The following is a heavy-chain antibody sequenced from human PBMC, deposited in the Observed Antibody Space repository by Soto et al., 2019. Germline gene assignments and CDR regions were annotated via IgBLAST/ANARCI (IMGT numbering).Heavy chain of an antibody. CDR1: GFTFDDYG. Sequence: GGSLRLSCAASGFTFDDYGMSWVRQAPGKGLEWVSGINWNGGSTGYADSVKGRFTISRDNAKNSLYLQMNSLRAEDTALYYCARVKPDDFWSGYYTGDFDYWGQGTLVTVSS. V-gene: IGHV3-20*04. J-gene: IGHJ4*02. D-gene: IGHD3-3*01. CDR3: ARVKPDDFWSGYYTGDFDY. CDR2: INWNGGST.